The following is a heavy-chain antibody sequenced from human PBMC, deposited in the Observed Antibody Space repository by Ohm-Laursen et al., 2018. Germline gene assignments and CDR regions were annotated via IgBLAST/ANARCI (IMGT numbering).Heavy chain of an antibody. J-gene: IGHJ3*02. D-gene: IGHD3-3*01. CDR2: IYHDGST. CDR1: GYSISSGYY. Sequence: TLSLTCGVSGYSISSGYYWGWIRQPPGKGLEWIGSIYHDGSTRFNPSLKSRVTMSVDTSKNQFSLNHCSVTAADTAVYYCARDPQYDFWTGWTFDIWGQGTMVTVSS. CDR3: ARDPQYDFWTGWTFDI. V-gene: IGHV4-38-2*02.